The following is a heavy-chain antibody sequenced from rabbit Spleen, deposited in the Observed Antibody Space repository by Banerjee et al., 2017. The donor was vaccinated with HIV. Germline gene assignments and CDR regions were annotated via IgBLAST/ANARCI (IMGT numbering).Heavy chain of an antibody. J-gene: IGHJ4*01. CDR1: GFDFSDRDV. CDR2: INASTSKP. Sequence: QEQLVESGGGLVQPGGSLKLSCKASGFDFSDRDVMCWVRQAPGKGLEWIACINASTSKPVYATWASGRFTISRTSSTTVTLRMTSLTAADRATYFCARDLVGVIGWNFYLWGPGTLVTVS. CDR3: ARDLVGVIGWNFYL. V-gene: IGHV1S45*01. D-gene: IGHD1-1*01.